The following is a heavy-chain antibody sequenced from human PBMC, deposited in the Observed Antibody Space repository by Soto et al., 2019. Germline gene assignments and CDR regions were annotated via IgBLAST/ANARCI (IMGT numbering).Heavy chain of an antibody. CDR1: GYTFTSYV. CDR3: ARGYCNSPNCSGRDWFDP. V-gene: IGHV1-18*01. D-gene: IGHD2-2*01. CDR2: VRTYNADT. Sequence: QDNLVQSGAEVKEPGASVRVSCRTSGYTFTSYVINWVRQAPGQGLEWMGWVRTYNADTKYTPRLQGRVTMTTDTSTSTANLELRSLMSDDTAIYYCARGYCNSPNCSGRDWFDPWGQGTLVTVSP. J-gene: IGHJ5*02.